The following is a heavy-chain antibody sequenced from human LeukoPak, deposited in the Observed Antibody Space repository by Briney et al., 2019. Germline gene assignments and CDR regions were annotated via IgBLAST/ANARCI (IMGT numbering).Heavy chain of an antibody. D-gene: IGHD3-22*01. CDR2: ISTSSSYI. J-gene: IGHJ1*01. CDR1: GFTFGSYN. Sequence: GGSLRLSCAASGFTFGSYNMNWVRQAPGKGLEWVSSISTSSSYIYYADSVKGRFTISRDNTKKSLYLQMNSLRAGDTAVYYCARDGGDYYDSSGYPFHHWGQGTLVTVPS. CDR3: ARDGGDYYDSSGYPFHH. V-gene: IGHV3-21*01.